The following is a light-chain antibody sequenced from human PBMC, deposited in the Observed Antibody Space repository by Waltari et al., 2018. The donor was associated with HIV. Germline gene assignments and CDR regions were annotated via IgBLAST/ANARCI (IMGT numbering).Light chain of an antibody. CDR3: CSYAHNDPWV. V-gene: IGLV2-23*02. Sequence: QSALTHPASVSGSPGQSIPISCPGTRSAVGRYNLVSWYQHHPGKAPKPIISEVSNPPSGVSNRFSGSKSGTSASLTISGLQAEDEADYHCCSYAHNDPWVFGGGTRLTVL. CDR2: EVS. J-gene: IGLJ3*02. CDR1: RSAVGRYNL.